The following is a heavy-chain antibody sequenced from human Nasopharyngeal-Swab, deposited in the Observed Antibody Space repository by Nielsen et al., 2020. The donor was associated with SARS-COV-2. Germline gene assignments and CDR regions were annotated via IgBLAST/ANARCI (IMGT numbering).Heavy chain of an antibody. V-gene: IGHV3-30*18. D-gene: IGHD4-17*01. CDR3: AKMLTSDYGDYDNLDC. CDR2: ISYDGSNK. J-gene: IGHJ4*02. Sequence: GESLKISCAASGFTFSSYGMHWVRQAPGKGLEWVAVISYDGSNKYYADSVKGRFTISRDNSKNTLYLQMNSLRAEDTAVYYCAKMLTSDYGDYDNLDCWGQGTLVTVSS. CDR1: GFTFSSYG.